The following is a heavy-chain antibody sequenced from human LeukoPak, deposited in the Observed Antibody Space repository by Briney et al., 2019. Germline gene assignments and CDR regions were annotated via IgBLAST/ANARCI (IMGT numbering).Heavy chain of an antibody. CDR2: IGSSSSYI. Sequence: PGGSLRLSCAASGFTFSGFGMNWVRQAPGKGLEWVSSIGSSSSYIYYADPVKGRFTISRDNAKKSLYLQMNSLRAEDTAVYYCKKDPPYCGGDCYSPRRDYWGQGTLVTVSS. V-gene: IGHV3-21*01. CDR3: KKDPPYCGGDCYSPRRDY. D-gene: IGHD2-21*02. CDR1: GFTFSGFG. J-gene: IGHJ4*02.